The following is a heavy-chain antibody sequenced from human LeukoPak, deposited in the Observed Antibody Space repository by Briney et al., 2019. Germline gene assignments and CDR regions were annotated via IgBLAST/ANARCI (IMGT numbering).Heavy chain of an antibody. CDR1: GFTVFSDN. CDR2: VYSGDDGT. J-gene: IGHJ4*02. V-gene: IGHV3-66*02. CDR3: AKRSRGYYDY. Sequence: GGSLRLSCAASGFTVFSDNMSWVRQSPGKGLEWVSVVYSGDDGTNYAESVRGRFTISRDNSKNTVYLQMNSLRVEDTGVYYYAKRSRGYYDYWGQGTLVTVSS. D-gene: IGHD2-21*01.